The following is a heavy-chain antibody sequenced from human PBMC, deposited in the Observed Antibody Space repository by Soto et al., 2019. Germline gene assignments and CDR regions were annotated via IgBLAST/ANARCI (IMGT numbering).Heavy chain of an antibody. CDR2: INHSGST. Sequence: PSETLSLTCAVYDGSFSGYYWSWIRQPPGKGLEWIGEINHSGSTNYNPSLKSRVTISVDTSKNQFSLKLSSVTAADTAVYYCARGGRITIFGVVTSYYYYGMDVWGQGTTVTVSS. CDR1: DGSFSGYY. V-gene: IGHV4-34*01. J-gene: IGHJ6*02. CDR3: ARGGRITIFGVVTSYYYYGMDV. D-gene: IGHD3-3*01.